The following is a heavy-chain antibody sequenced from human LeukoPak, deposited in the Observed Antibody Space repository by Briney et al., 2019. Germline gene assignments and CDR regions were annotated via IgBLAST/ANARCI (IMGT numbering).Heavy chain of an antibody. V-gene: IGHV3-23*01. CDR3: AWPPSGRVDP. CDR1: GFTFSSYA. Sequence: GGSLRLSCAASGFTFSSYAMSWVRQAPGNGLEWVSAISGSGGSTYYADSVKGRFTISRDNSKNTLYLQMNSLRAEDTAVYYCAWPPSGRVDPWGQGTLVTVSS. J-gene: IGHJ5*02. CDR2: ISGSGGST. D-gene: IGHD2-15*01.